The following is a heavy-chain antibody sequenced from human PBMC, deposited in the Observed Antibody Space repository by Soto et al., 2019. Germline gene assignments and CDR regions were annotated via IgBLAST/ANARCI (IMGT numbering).Heavy chain of an antibody. Sequence: GESLKISCKGSGYSFTSYWISWVRQMPGKGLEWRGRINPSDSYTNYRPSFQGNVTISADKSISTAYLQWSSLKASDTAMYYCARLDSSSVYYYYGMDVWGQGTTVTVSS. CDR3: ARLDSSSVYYYYGMDV. J-gene: IGHJ6*02. V-gene: IGHV5-10-1*01. D-gene: IGHD6-6*01. CDR1: GYSFTSYW. CDR2: INPSDSYT.